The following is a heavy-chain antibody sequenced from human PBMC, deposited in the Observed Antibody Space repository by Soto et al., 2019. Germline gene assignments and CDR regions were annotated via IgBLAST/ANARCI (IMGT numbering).Heavy chain of an antibody. CDR2: IIPFVGTA. D-gene: IGHD3-16*01. V-gene: IGHV1-69*13. J-gene: IGHJ4*02. CDR3: ARTAPMDAGDKYYYDF. Sequence: SVKVSCKTSGGTFSTFGISWVRQAPGQGLEWMGGIIPFVGTAEYSQKFEDRITITADESTNTVYMDLRSLTSEDTAIYYCARTAPMDAGDKYYYDFWGQGALVTVS. CDR1: GGTFSTFG.